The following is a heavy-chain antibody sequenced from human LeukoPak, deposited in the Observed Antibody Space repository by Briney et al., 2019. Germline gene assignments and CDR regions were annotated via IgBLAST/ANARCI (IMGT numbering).Heavy chain of an antibody. Sequence: SETLSLTCAVYGGSFSGYYWSWIRQPPGKGLEWIGEINHSGSTNYNPSLKSRVTISVDTSKNQFSLKLSSVTAADTAVYYCARHKRSMIVVVTPFDYWGQGTLVTVSS. D-gene: IGHD3-22*01. CDR3: ARHKRSMIVVVTPFDY. J-gene: IGHJ4*02. CDR2: INHSGST. CDR1: GGSFSGYY. V-gene: IGHV4-34*01.